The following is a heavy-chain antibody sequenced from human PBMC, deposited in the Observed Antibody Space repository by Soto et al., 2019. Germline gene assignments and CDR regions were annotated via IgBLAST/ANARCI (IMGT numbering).Heavy chain of an antibody. Sequence: PGESLQISCEGSGYTFTSYYITWARRLPGKGLERMGRIDPSDSYTTYNPSFQGHVTISADKSIRTAYLQWSSLEASDSAMYYCARGDTAMVRKGVDVWGQGTPVTVSS. CDR2: IDPSDSYT. J-gene: IGHJ6*02. D-gene: IGHD5-18*01. CDR1: GYTFTSYY. V-gene: IGHV5-10-1*01. CDR3: ARGDTAMVRKGVDV.